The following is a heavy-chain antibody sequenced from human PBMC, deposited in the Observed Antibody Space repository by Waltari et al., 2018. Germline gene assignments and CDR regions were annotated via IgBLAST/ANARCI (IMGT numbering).Heavy chain of an antibody. CDR1: GYTLTELS. J-gene: IGHJ6*02. CDR2: FDAEDGET. D-gene: IGHD3-10*01. CDR3: ATDDPYYSPYYYGMDV. Sequence: QVQLVQSGAEVKKPGASVKVSCKVSGYTLTELSMHWVRQAPGKGLEWMGGFDAEDGETIYAQKVQGRVTMTEDTSTDTAYMKLSSLRSEDTAVYYCATDDPYYSPYYYGMDVWGQGTTVTVSS. V-gene: IGHV1-24*01.